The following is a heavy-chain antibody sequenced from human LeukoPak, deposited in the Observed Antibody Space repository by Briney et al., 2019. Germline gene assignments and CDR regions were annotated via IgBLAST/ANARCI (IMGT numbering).Heavy chain of an antibody. Sequence: SETLSLTCAVYGGSFSGYYWSWIRQPPGKGLEWIGEINHSGSTNYNPSLKSRVTISVDTSKNQFSLKLSSVTAADTAVYYCARGVVAHFDYWGQGTLVTVSS. D-gene: IGHD2-21*01. V-gene: IGHV4-34*01. CDR3: ARGVVAHFDY. CDR2: INHSGST. CDR1: GGSFSGYY. J-gene: IGHJ4*02.